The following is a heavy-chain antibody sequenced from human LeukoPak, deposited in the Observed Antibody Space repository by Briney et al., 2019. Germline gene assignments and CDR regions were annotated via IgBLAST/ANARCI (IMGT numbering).Heavy chain of an antibody. CDR1: GFTFSNYW. CDR3: ARVLSGSYFGYYYYYMDV. J-gene: IGHJ6*03. CDR2: INSDGSST. Sequence: GGSLRLSCAASGFTFSNYWMHWVRQAPGKGLVWVSRINSDGSSTSYADSVKGRFTISRDNAKNTLYLQMNSLRAEDTAVYYCARVLSGSYFGYYYYYMDVWGKGTTVTGSS. V-gene: IGHV3-74*01. D-gene: IGHD1-26*01.